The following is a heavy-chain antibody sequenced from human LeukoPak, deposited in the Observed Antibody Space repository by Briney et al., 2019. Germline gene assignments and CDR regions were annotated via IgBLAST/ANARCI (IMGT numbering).Heavy chain of an antibody. CDR3: ARGLGHYFDY. Sequence: SETLSLTCTVSGGSISSSSYYWGWIRQPPGKGLEWIGSIYYSGSTYYNPSLKSRVTISVDTSKNQFSLKLSSVTAADTAVYYCARGLGHYFDYWGQGTLVTVSS. CDR1: GGSISSSSYY. V-gene: IGHV4-39*07. D-gene: IGHD3-16*01. J-gene: IGHJ4*02. CDR2: IYYSGST.